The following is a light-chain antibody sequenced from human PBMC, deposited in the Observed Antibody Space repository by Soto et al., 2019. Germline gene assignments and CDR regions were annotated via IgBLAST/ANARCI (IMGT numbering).Light chain of an antibody. Sequence: QTVVTQEPSFSVSPGGTVTLTCGLTSGSVSTRNYPSWYQQIPGQAPRTLIYNTNPRSSGVPDRFSGSILGNKAALTITGAQAEDESDYYCVLYVGSGSHWVFGGGTKLTVL. CDR2: NTN. J-gene: IGLJ3*02. V-gene: IGLV8-61*01. CDR3: VLYVGSGSHWV. CDR1: SGSVSTRNY.